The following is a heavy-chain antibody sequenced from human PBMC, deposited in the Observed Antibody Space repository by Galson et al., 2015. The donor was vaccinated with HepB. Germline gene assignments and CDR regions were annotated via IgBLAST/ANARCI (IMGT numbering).Heavy chain of an antibody. CDR2: ISAYNGNT. Sequence: VRQAPGQGLEWMGWISAYNGNTNYAQKLQGRVTMTTDTSTSTAYMELRSLRSDDTAVYYCARGGFLEWLLADYWGQGTLVTVSS. CDR3: ARGGFLEWLLADY. V-gene: IGHV1-18*01. D-gene: IGHD3-3*01. J-gene: IGHJ4*02.